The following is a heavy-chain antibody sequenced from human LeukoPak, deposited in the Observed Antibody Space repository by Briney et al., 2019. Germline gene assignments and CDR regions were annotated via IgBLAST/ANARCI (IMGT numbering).Heavy chain of an antibody. V-gene: IGHV3-23*01. CDR1: GFTFSSYA. J-gene: IGHJ4*02. CDR2: ISGSAASR. D-gene: IGHD3-10*01. CDR3: AKTRSMVRGVLDY. Sequence: GESLRLSCAASGFTFSSYAMSWVRQAPGKGLEWASYISGSAASRYYADSVKGRFTIPRDNSNNTLYLQMNSLRAEDTAVYYCAKTRSMVRGVLDYWGQGTLVTVSS.